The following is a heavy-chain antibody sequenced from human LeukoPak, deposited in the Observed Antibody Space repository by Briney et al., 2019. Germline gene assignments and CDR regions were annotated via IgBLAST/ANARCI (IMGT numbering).Heavy chain of an antibody. CDR1: RFTFSNYS. J-gene: IGHJ4*02. CDR2: ISSSSSTI. Sequence: PGGSLRLSCAASRFTFSNYSMNRGRQAPGKGLERVSYISSSSSTIYYADSVKGRFTISRDNAKHSLYLQMNSLRAEDTAVYYCARDGFDSSDDYWGQGTLVTVCS. V-gene: IGHV3-48*01. CDR3: ARDGFDSSDDY. D-gene: IGHD3-22*01.